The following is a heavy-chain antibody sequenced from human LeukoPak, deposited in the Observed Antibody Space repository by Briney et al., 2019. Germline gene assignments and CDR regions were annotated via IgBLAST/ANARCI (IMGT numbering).Heavy chain of an antibody. V-gene: IGHV1-18*01. J-gene: IGHJ4*02. Sequence: ASVKVSCKPSGYSLFSNGIRWARQAPGQGREWMGWISDYSSNTKYTQNFHDRVTLTTDRSTNTDYMELRSLRSDDTAVYYCAREGATDYYFDPWGQGTLVTVSS. D-gene: IGHD4-11*01. CDR2: ISDYSSNT. CDR1: GYSLFSNG. CDR3: AREGATDYYFDP.